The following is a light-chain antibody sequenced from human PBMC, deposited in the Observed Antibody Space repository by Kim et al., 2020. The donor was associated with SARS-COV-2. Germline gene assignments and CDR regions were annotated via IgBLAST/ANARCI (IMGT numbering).Light chain of an antibody. V-gene: IGKV3-20*01. J-gene: IGKJ4*01. CDR3: QQYSDFVLT. Sequence: AESTAHPSSTSQRFGSDSLAWYQLSPGQAPRLLIYVASTRATGVPTRFSGGGSVTDFTLTITTLEPEDFAVYYCQQYSDFVLTFGGGTKVDIK. CDR2: VAS. CDR1: QRFGSDS.